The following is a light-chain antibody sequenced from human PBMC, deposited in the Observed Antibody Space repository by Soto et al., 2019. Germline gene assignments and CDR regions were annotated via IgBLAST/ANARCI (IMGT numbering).Light chain of an antibody. Sequence: QSARAQPASVSGSPGQSITISCTGTSSDVGGYNYVSWYQQHPGKAPKLMIYDVSNRPSGVSNRFSGSKSGNTASLTISGLQAEDEADYYCSSYTSSSTSLSVFGTGTKVTVL. V-gene: IGLV2-14*01. CDR2: DVS. J-gene: IGLJ1*01. CDR3: SSYTSSSTSLSV. CDR1: SSDVGGYNY.